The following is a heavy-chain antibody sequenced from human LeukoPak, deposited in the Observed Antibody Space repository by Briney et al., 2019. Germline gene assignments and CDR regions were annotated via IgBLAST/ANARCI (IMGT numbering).Heavy chain of an antibody. Sequence: GASVTVSCKASEYTFTSYSMHWVRQAPGQGLEWMGIINPSGGSTTYAQKFQGRVTMTRDTSTRTVYMDLSSLRSEDTAVYYCARGNAFDIWGQGTMVTVSS. CDR2: INPSGGST. CDR1: EYTFTSYS. V-gene: IGHV1-46*01. CDR3: ARGNAFDI. J-gene: IGHJ3*02.